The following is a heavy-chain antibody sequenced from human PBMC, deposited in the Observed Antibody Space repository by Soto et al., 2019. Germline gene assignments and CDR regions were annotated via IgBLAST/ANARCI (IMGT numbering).Heavy chain of an antibody. D-gene: IGHD6-19*01. CDR2: IYYSGST. J-gene: IGHJ4*02. CDR3: ARVDSGWYIDY. CDR1: GGSISSYY. Sequence: SETLSLTCTVSGGSISSYYWSWIRQPPGKGLEWIGYIYYSGSTNYNPSLKSRVTISVDTSKNQFSLKLSSVTAADTAVYYCARVDSGWYIDYWGQGTLVTVSS. V-gene: IGHV4-59*01.